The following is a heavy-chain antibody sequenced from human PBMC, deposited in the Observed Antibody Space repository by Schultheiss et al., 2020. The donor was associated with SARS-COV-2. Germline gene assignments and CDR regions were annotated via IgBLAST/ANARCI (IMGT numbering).Heavy chain of an antibody. D-gene: IGHD1-7*01. Sequence: SETLSLTCTVSGGSISSSSYYWGWIRQPPGKGLEWIGRIYTSGSTNYNPSLKSRVTMSVDTSKNQFSLKLSSVTAADTAVYYCARNRGIIATTSYWFDPWGQGTLVTVSS. J-gene: IGHJ5*02. CDR2: IYTSGST. CDR1: GGSISSSSYY. V-gene: IGHV4-61*05. CDR3: ARNRGIIATTSYWFDP.